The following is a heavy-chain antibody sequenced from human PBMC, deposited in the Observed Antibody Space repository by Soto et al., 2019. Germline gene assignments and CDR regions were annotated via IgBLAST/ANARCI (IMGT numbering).Heavy chain of an antibody. D-gene: IGHD6-13*01. CDR2: IYYSGST. V-gene: IGHV4-61*01. J-gene: IGHJ6*02. CDR1: GGSVSSGRYY. Sequence: SETLSLTCTVSGGSVSSGRYYWSWIRQPPGKGLEWIGYIYYSGSTNYNPSLKSRVTISVDTSKNQFSLKLSSVTAADTAVYYCARRGAPQLAFPYYYYYYGMDVWGQGTTVTVSS. CDR3: ARRGAPQLAFPYYYYYYGMDV.